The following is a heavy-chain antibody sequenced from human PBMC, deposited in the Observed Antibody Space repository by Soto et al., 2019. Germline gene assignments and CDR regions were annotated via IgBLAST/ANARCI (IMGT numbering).Heavy chain of an antibody. D-gene: IGHD5-18*01. J-gene: IGHJ5*02. CDR2: ISTSGTTI. V-gene: IGHV3-48*03. CDR1: GFAFNTYE. Sequence: GGSLRLSCAASGFAFNTYEMNWVRQAPGKGLEWVSYISTSGTTIYYADSVKGRFTISRDNAKNPLYLQMNSLRAEDTAVYFCARVRPGYSYGYPNWFDPWGQGTLVTVSS. CDR3: ARVRPGYSYGYPNWFDP.